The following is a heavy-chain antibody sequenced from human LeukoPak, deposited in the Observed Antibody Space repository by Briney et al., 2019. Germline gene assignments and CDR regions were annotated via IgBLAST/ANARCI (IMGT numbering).Heavy chain of an antibody. CDR3: ARDFPPHGYSGSSR. J-gene: IGHJ4*02. V-gene: IGHV3-53*01. Sequence: PGGSLRLSCAASGFTVSSNYMSWVRQAPGKGLEWVSVIYSGGSTYYADSVKGRFIISRDNSKNTLYLQMNSLRAEDTAVYYCARDFPPHGYSGSSRWGQGTLVTVSS. CDR2: IYSGGST. D-gene: IGHD1-26*01. CDR1: GFTVSSNY.